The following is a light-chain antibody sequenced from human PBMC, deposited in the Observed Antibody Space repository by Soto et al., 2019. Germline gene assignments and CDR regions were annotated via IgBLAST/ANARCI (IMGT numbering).Light chain of an antibody. CDR1: SSDIGDYNY. V-gene: IGLV2-11*01. J-gene: IGLJ2*01. CDR3: CSYAGYYTVV. Sequence: QSVLTQPRSVSGSPGQSVTISCTGTSSDIGDYNYVSWYQQHPGKAPKLMISDISKRPSGVPDRFSGPKSGNTASLTISGLQAEDEADYYCCSYAGYYTVVFGGGTKLTVL. CDR2: DIS.